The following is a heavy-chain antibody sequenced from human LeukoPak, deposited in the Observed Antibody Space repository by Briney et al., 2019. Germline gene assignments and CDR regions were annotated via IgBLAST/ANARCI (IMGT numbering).Heavy chain of an antibody. Sequence: GGSLRLSCAASGFTFSSYWMSWVRQAPGKGLEWVANIKQDGSEKSYVDSVKGRFTISRDNAKNSLYLQMNSLRAEDTAVYYCAREGYYGSGVSDYWGQGTLVTVSS. CDR1: GFTFSSYW. V-gene: IGHV3-7*01. CDR3: AREGYYGSGVSDY. J-gene: IGHJ4*02. D-gene: IGHD3-10*01. CDR2: IKQDGSEK.